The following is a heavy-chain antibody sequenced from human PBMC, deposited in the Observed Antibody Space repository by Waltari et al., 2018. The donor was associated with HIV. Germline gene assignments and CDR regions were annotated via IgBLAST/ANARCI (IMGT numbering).Heavy chain of an antibody. D-gene: IGHD2-2*01. CDR1: GGSFSGYY. CDR3: ARARSTSAADYNYSYMDV. Sequence: QVQLQQWGAGLLKPSETLSLTCAVYGGSFSGYYWSWIRQPPGKGLEWIGEINHSGSTNYNPSLKSRVTISVDTSKNQFSLKLSSVTAADTAVYFCARARSTSAADYNYSYMDVWGKGTTVTVSS. V-gene: IGHV4-34*01. J-gene: IGHJ6*03. CDR2: INHSGST.